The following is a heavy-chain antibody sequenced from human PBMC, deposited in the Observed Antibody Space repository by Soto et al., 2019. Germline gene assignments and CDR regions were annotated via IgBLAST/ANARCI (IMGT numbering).Heavy chain of an antibody. CDR1: GGSFDDFY. CDR2: ISHDGGT. J-gene: IGHJ6*02. D-gene: IGHD3-10*01. Sequence: QVQLQQWGAGLLRPSETLSLTCAFYGGSFDDFYWSWVRQSPGKGLEWVGEISHDGGTNYSPSLAGRVFLSGAKSKDPFSPHPRSGTGGDPGLYYWARGQLVWYGDLTPYHRDMDVWGQGTTVTVSS. CDR3: ARGQLVWYGDLTPYHRDMDV. V-gene: IGHV4-34*02.